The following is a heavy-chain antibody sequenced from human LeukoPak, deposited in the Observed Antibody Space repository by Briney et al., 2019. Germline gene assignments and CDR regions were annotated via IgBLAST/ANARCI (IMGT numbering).Heavy chain of an antibody. V-gene: IGHV3-33*01. CDR1: GFTFSSYG. J-gene: IGHJ4*02. D-gene: IGHD3-22*01. CDR3: ARDDSSGYYFGPFDY. Sequence: QAGGSLRLSCAASGFTFSSYGMHWVRQAPGMGLEWVAVIWYDGSNKYCADSVKGRFTISRDNSKNTLYLQMNSLRAEDTAVYYCARDDSSGYYFGPFDYWGQGTLVTVSS. CDR2: IWYDGSNK.